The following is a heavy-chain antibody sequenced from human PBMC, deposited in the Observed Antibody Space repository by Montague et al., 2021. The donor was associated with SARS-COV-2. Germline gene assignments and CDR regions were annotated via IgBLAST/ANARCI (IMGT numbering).Heavy chain of an antibody. Sequence: TLSLTCSVSSGSINSGCFYWSWIRQPPGKGLEWIGYIYYSGSTYPNPSLESRLTISVDTSKNHFSLNLSSVTAADTAVYYCARSVRGYCNVDSCLARYYYGLDVWAKGPRSPSPQ. V-gene: IGHV4-31*03. CDR1: SGSINSGCFY. J-gene: IGHJ6*04. D-gene: IGHD2-15*01. CDR3: ARSVRGYCNVDSCLARYYYGLDV. CDR2: IYYSGST.